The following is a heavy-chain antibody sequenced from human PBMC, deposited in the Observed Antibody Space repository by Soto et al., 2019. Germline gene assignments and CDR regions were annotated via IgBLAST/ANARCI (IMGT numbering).Heavy chain of an antibody. Sequence: GGSLRLSCTASGFTFSNAWMNWVRQAPGKGLEWVGRIKRKTDGGTTDYAAPVKGRFTISRDDSKNTLYLQMNSLKTEDTALYYCATDRYAKDHWGQGTPDTVSS. V-gene: IGHV3-15*07. CDR3: ATDRYAKDH. J-gene: IGHJ4*02. D-gene: IGHD1-1*01. CDR2: IKRKTDGGTT. CDR1: GFTFSNAW.